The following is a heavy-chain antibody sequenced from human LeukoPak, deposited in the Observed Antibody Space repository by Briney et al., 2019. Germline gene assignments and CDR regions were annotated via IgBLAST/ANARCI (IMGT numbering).Heavy chain of an antibody. CDR2: ISAYNGNT. V-gene: IGHV1-18*01. D-gene: IGHD1-26*01. Sequence: ASVKVSCKASGYTFTSYGISWVRQAPGQGLERMGWISAYNGNTNYAQKLQGRVTMTTDTSTSTAYMELRSLRSDDTAVYYCARESGSYPIRTFDYWGQGTLVTVSS. CDR1: GYTFTSYG. CDR3: ARESGSYPIRTFDY. J-gene: IGHJ4*02.